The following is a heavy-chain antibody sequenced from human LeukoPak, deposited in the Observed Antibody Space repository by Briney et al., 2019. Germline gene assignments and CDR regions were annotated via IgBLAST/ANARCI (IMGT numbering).Heavy chain of an antibody. CDR2: IYYSGST. CDR3: ARDDAAAGWFDP. CDR1: GGSISSYY. J-gene: IGHJ5*02. D-gene: IGHD6-13*01. Sequence: SETLSLTCTVSGGSISSYYWSWIRQPPGKGLEWIGYIYYSGSTNYNPSLKSRVTISVDKSKNQFSLKLSSVTAADTAVYYCARDDAAAGWFDPWGQGTLVTVSS. V-gene: IGHV4-59*12.